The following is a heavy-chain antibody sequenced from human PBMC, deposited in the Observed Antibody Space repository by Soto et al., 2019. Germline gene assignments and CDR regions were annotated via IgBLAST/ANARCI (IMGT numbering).Heavy chain of an antibody. CDR2: IYSGGST. D-gene: IGHD4-4*01. V-gene: IGHV3-53*04. Sequence: EVQLVESGGGLVQPGGSLRLSCAASGFTVSSNYMSWVRQAPGKGLEWVSVIYSGGSTYYADSVKGRFTISRHNSKNTLYLQMNSLRAEDTAVYYCARGGDYSSSTTELGYWGQGTLVTVSS. J-gene: IGHJ4*02. CDR1: GFTVSSNY. CDR3: ARGGDYSSSTTELGY.